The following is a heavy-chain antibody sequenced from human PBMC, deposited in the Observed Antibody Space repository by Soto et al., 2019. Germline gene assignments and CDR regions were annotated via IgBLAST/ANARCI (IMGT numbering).Heavy chain of an antibody. Sequence: PCGCLRLSCAAGGCRFSGCAMSCVRQAPGKGLEWVSAISGSGGSTYYADSVKGRFTISRDNSKNTLYLQMNSLRAEDTAVYYCAKVVRYYYDSSGYYFDYWGQGTLVTVSS. J-gene: IGHJ4*02. CDR2: ISGSGGST. D-gene: IGHD3-22*01. V-gene: IGHV3-23*01. CDR3: AKVVRYYYDSSGYYFDY. CDR1: GCRFSGCA.